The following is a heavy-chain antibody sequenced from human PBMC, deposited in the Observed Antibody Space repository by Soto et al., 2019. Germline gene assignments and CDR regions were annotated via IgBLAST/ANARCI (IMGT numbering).Heavy chain of an antibody. CDR2: IWSDGKKE. Sequence: QVQLVESGGGVVQPGRSLRLSCVGSGFPFWHYGMHWVRQAPGKGLEWVAVIWSDGKKESYADFVKGRFAISRDNFKDTWYLQMNILRAEDTAVYYCARDRDGGWFHMDVWGQGTTVTVSS. CDR1: GFPFWHYG. CDR3: ARDRDGGWFHMDV. J-gene: IGHJ6*02. V-gene: IGHV3-33*01. D-gene: IGHD6-19*01.